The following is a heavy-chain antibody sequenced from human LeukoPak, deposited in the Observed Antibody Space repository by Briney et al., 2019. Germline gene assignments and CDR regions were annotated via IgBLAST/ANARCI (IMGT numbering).Heavy chain of an antibody. V-gene: IGHV3-21*01. J-gene: IGHJ3*02. D-gene: IGHD3-3*01. CDR3: ARSSHYDFWSAVAFDI. Sequence: GGSLRLSCAASGFTFSSYSMNWVRQAPGKGLEWVSSISSSSSYIYYADSVKGRFTISRDNAKNSLYLQMDSLRAEDTAVYYCARSSHYDFWSAVAFDIWGQGTMVTVSS. CDR2: ISSSSSYI. CDR1: GFTFSSYS.